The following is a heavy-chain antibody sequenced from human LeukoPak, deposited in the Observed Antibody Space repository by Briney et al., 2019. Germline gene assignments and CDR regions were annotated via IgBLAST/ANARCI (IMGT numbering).Heavy chain of an antibody. CDR3: ARDCSGSHPFDC. D-gene: IGHD1-26*01. Sequence: GGSLRLSCAACAFTLSNYEMIWVGQARGKGVEGIAYINSGGSTKHYAGSVKGRFTISRYNADNSLYLQINSLRAEDTAVYYCARDCSGSHPFDCWGQGTLVSVSS. V-gene: IGHV3-48*03. J-gene: IGHJ4*02. CDR1: AFTLSNYE. CDR2: INSGGSTK.